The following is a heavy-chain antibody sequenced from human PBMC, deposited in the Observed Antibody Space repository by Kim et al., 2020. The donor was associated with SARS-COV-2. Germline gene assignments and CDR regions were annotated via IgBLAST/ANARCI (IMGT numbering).Heavy chain of an antibody. CDR1: GGSISSGGYS. J-gene: IGHJ4*02. Sequence: SETLSLTCAVSGGSISSGGYSWSWIRQPPGKGLEWIGYIYHSGSTYYNPSLKSRVTISVDRSKNQFSLKLSSVTAADTAVYYCARGGSVWFGEPFFDYWGQGTLVTVSS. V-gene: IGHV4-30-2*01. D-gene: IGHD3-10*01. CDR2: IYHSGST. CDR3: ARGGSVWFGEPFFDY.